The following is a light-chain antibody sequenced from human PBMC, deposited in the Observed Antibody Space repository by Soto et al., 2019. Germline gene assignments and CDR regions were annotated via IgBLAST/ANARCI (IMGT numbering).Light chain of an antibody. CDR1: QSVSSY. CDR3: QQRSNWPLIT. V-gene: IGKV3-11*01. J-gene: IGKJ5*01. Sequence: EIVLTQSPATLSLSPGERATLSCRASQSVSSYLAWYQQKPGQAPRLLIYDASNRAPGIPARFSGRGSGPDFALTISSLEPEDFAVYYCQQRSNWPLITFGQGTRLEIK. CDR2: DAS.